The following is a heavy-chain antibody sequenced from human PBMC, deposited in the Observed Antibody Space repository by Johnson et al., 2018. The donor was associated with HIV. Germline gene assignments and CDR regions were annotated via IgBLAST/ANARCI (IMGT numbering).Heavy chain of an antibody. J-gene: IGHJ3*02. CDR2: IYSGGST. CDR3: ARGAYSSSWHASDASDI. D-gene: IGHD6-13*01. Sequence: VQLVESGGGLIQPGGSLRLSCAASGFTVSSNHMRWVRQAPGKGLEWVSVIYSGGSTYYADSVKGRFTISRDNSKNTLYLQINRLRAEDTAVYYCARGAYSSSWHASDASDIWGQGTMVTVSS. V-gene: IGHV3-53*01. CDR1: GFTVSSNH.